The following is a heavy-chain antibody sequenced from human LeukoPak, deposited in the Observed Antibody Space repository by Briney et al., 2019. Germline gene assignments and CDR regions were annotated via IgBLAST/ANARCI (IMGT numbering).Heavy chain of an antibody. J-gene: IGHJ4*02. CDR3: ARGGHDYGDYGGFDY. D-gene: IGHD4-17*01. Sequence: GGSLRLSCAASGFTFSSYSMNWVRQAPGKGLEWVSSISSSSSYIYYADSVKGRFTISRDNAKNSLCLQMNSLRAEDTAVYYCARGGHDYGDYGGFDYWGQGTLVTVSS. V-gene: IGHV3-21*01. CDR2: ISSSSSYI. CDR1: GFTFSSYS.